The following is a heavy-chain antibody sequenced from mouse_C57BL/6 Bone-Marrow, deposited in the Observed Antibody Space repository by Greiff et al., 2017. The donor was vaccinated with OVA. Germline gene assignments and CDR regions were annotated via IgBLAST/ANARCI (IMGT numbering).Heavy chain of an antibody. D-gene: IGHD2-3*01. CDR1: GYTFTSYW. V-gene: IGHV1-52*01. Sequence: QVQLQQPGAELVRPGSSVKLSCKASGYTFTSYWMHWVKQRPIQGLEWIGNIDPSDSETHYNQKFKDKATLTVDKSSSTAYMQLSSLTSEDSAVYYCARIYDGYFYAMDYWGQGTSVTVSS. CDR2: IDPSDSET. J-gene: IGHJ4*01. CDR3: ARIYDGYFYAMDY.